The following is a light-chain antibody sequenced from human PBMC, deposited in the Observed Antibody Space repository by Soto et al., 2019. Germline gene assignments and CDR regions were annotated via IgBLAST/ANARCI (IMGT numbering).Light chain of an antibody. CDR3: QRYGS. Sequence: EIVLTQSTGTLSLSPGERATLSCRASQSVSSSHLAWYQQKPGQAPRLLIYGASSRATGIPDRFSGSGSGTDFTLTISRLEPEDFAVYYCQRYGSFGQGTKVEIK. CDR1: QSVSSSH. CDR2: GAS. V-gene: IGKV3-20*01. J-gene: IGKJ1*01.